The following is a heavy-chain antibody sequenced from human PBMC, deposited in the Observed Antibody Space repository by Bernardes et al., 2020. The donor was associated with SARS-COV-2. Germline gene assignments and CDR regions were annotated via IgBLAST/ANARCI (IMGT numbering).Heavy chain of an antibody. J-gene: IGHJ6*02. CDR2: INHSGST. V-gene: IGHV4-34*01. D-gene: IGHD4-17*01. Sequence: SETLSLTCAVYGGSFSGYYWSWIRQPPGKGLEWIGEINHSGSTNYNPSLKSRVTISVDTSKNQFSLKLSSVTAADTAVYYCARGGTVTRFYYYYYGMDVWGQGTTVTVSS. CDR1: GGSFSGYY. CDR3: ARGGTVTRFYYYYYGMDV.